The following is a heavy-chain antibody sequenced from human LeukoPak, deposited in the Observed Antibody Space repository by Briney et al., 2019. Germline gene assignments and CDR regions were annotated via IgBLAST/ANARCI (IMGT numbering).Heavy chain of an antibody. Sequence: PSETLSLTCTVSGGSISSYYWSWIRQPPGKGLEWIGYIYYSGSTNYNPSLKSRVTISVDTSKNQFSLKLSSVTAADTAVYYCARQDSGGYCSGGSCRPFDPWGQGTLVTVSS. CDR1: GGSISSYY. V-gene: IGHV4-59*08. CDR2: IYYSGST. D-gene: IGHD2-15*01. CDR3: ARQDSGGYCSGGSCRPFDP. J-gene: IGHJ5*02.